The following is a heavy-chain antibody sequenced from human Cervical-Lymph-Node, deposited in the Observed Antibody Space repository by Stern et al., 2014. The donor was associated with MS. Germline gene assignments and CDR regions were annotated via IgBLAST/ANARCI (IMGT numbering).Heavy chain of an antibody. CDR3: ASAGDGSSQHNWFDA. D-gene: IGHD6-13*01. V-gene: IGHV4-34*01. CDR2: INHSGST. Sequence: QVQLQQWGAGPLKPSETLSLTCAVRGGSFSGTYWSWIRQPQGKGLEWIGEINHSGSTNYTRSIKSGVPLLRDASRTDFSLRLRSVTAADTAVYYCASAGDGSSQHNWFDAWGQGALVTVSS. J-gene: IGHJ5*02. CDR1: GGSFSGTY.